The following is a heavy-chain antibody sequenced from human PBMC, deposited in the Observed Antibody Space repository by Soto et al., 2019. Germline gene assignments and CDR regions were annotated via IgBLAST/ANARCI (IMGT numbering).Heavy chain of an antibody. D-gene: IGHD6-19*01. Sequence: QVQLQESGPGLVKPSGTLSLTCAVSGDSVSSPYYWCWVRQPPGKGLEWIGEVFHTGTTSYNPSLRRRVTISMDKPINQFSLDLSSVTAAATAVYYCARSAGWYAVHSWGPGTLVIVSS. J-gene: IGHJ4*02. CDR1: GDSVSSPYY. CDR2: VFHTGTT. V-gene: IGHV4-4*02. CDR3: ARSAGWYAVHS.